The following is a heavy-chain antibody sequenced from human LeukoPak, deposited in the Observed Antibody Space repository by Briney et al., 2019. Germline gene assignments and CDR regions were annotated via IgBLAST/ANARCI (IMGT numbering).Heavy chain of an antibody. CDR3: ARDSSGESLY. CDR2: IYSGGST. D-gene: IGHD2-15*01. CDR1: GFTFSSYW. J-gene: IGHJ4*02. Sequence: GGSLRLSCAASGFTFSSYWMSWVRQAPGKGLEWVSVIYSGGSTYYADSVKGRFTISRDNSKNTLYLQMNSLRAEDTAVYYCARDSSGESLYWGQGTLVTVSS. V-gene: IGHV3-66*01.